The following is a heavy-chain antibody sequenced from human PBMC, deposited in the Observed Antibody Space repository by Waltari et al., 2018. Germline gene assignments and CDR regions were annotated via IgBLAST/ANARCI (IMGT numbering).Heavy chain of an antibody. V-gene: IGHV4-39*01. J-gene: IGHJ3*02. CDR3: ARHMGAAAGDAFDI. Sequence: QLQLQESGPGLVKPSETLSLTCTVSGGSISSSSYYWGWIRQPPGKGLEWIGSIYYSGSTDYTPARKRRVTISVDTSKNQCSLKLSSVTAADTAVYYCARHMGAAAGDAFDIWGQGTMVTVSS. CDR1: GGSISSSSYY. D-gene: IGHD6-13*01. CDR2: IYYSGST.